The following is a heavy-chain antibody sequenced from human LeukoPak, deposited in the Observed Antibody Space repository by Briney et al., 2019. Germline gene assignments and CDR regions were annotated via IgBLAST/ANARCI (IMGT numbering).Heavy chain of an antibody. V-gene: IGHV4-4*07. CDR3: ARSARFYYFYMDV. Sequence: SETLPLTCSVSGGSISSFYWTWIRQSAGKGLEWIGRVCASGSTDYNPSLKSRLTLSLDTSKNQFSLRLNSVTAADTAVYYCARSARFYYFYMDVWGKGTAVTVSS. CDR1: GGSISSFY. CDR2: VCASGST. J-gene: IGHJ6*03.